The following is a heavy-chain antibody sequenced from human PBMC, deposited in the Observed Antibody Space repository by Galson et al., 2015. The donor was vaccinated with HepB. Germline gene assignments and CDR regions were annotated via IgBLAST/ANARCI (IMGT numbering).Heavy chain of an antibody. J-gene: IGHJ6*02. CDR1: GYAFSSYA. CDR2: ISYEGTKK. Sequence: SLRLSCAASGYAFSSYAMHWVRQAPGKGLEWVAVISYEGTKKDYADSVKGRFTISRDDSKSTVSLQMNSLRPEDTAVYYCAKEITVFGVVLIGDYGMDAWGRGTTVTVSS. D-gene: IGHD3-3*01. V-gene: IGHV3-30*18. CDR3: AKEITVFGVVLIGDYGMDA.